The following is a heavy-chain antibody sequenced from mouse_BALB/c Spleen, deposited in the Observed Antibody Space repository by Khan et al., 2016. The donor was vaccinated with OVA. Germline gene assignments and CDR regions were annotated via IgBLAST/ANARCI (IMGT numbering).Heavy chain of an antibody. J-gene: IGHJ2*01. CDR1: GYTFTNYW. CDR2: IYPGNSDT. CDR3: ERNGFGNYESWDY. Sequence: EVQLQESGTVLARPGASVKMSCKASGYTFTNYWMHWVKQRPGQGLEWIGTIYPGNSDTNYNQKFTGKAKLTAVTSTSTAYMELSSLTNEDSAVFYCERNGFGNYESWDYWGQGTTLTVSS. V-gene: IGHV1-5*01. D-gene: IGHD2-1*01.